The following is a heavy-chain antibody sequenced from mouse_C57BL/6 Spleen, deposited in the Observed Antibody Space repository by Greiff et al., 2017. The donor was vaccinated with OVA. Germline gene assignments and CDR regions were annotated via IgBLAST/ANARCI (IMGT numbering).Heavy chain of an antibody. J-gene: IGHJ1*03. V-gene: IGHV5-9-1*02. CDR2: ISSGGDYI. CDR3: TRVATVVSTPRYFDV. Sequence: EVKVVESGEGLVKPGGSLKLSCAASGFTFSSYAMSWVRQTPEKRLEWVAYISSGGDYIYYADTVKGRFTISRDNARNTLYLQMSSLKSEDTAMYYCTRVATVVSTPRYFDVWGTGTTVTVSS. D-gene: IGHD1-1*01. CDR1: GFTFSSYA.